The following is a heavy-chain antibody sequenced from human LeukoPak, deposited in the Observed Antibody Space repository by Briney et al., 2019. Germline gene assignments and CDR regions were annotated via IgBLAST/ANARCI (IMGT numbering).Heavy chain of an antibody. D-gene: IGHD5-12*01. J-gene: IGHJ6*02. Sequence: PGGSLRLSCAASGFTFSDYYMSWIRPAPRKGLEWVSYICSSGSTIYYADSAKGRFAISRDNAKNSLYLQMNSLRAEDTAVYYCAGSLRSYYYYGMDVWGQGTTVTVSS. CDR2: ICSSGSTI. CDR3: AGSLRSYYYYGMDV. V-gene: IGHV3-11*01. CDR1: GFTFSDYY.